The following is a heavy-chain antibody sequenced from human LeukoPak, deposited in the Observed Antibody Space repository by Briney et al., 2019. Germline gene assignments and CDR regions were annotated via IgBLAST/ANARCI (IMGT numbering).Heavy chain of an antibody. CDR3: AKDVITFGGSMYYFDY. CDR2: ISGSGGST. J-gene: IGHJ4*02. D-gene: IGHD3-16*01. CDR1: GFTFSSYA. V-gene: IGHV3-23*01. Sequence: PGGSLRLSCAASGFTFSSYAMSSVRQAPGQGLEWVSAISGSGGSTYYADSVKGRFTISRDNSKNTLYLQMNSLRAEDTAVYYCAKDVITFGGSMYYFDYWGQGTLVTVSS.